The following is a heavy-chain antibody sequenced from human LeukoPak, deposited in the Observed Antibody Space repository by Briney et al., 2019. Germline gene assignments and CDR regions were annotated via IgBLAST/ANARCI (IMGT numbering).Heavy chain of an antibody. Sequence: PSETLSLTCTVSGGSISSYYWSWIRQPPGKGLEWTEYIYYSGSTNYNPSLKSRVTISVDTSKNQFSLKLSSVTAADTAVYYCARAGGFDSSGYYYDVDYYYMDVWGKGTTVTVSS. CDR1: GGSISSYY. CDR3: ARAGGFDSSGYYYDVDYYYMDV. CDR2: IYYSGST. J-gene: IGHJ6*03. D-gene: IGHD3-22*01. V-gene: IGHV4-59*01.